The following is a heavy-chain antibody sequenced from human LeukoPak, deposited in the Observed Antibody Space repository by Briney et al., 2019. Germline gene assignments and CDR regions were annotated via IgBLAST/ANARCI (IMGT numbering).Heavy chain of an antibody. Sequence: GGSLRLSSAASRFTFITYWMRWVHQAPGKGLEWVSNIKQDGSEKYYVVSVKGRFTISRDNAKNSLYLQMNSLRAEDTAVYYCARDLTIVATTSFDYWGQGTLVTVSS. J-gene: IGHJ4*02. CDR1: RFTFITYW. CDR2: IKQDGSEK. D-gene: IGHD5-12*01. V-gene: IGHV3-7*01. CDR3: ARDLTIVATTSFDY.